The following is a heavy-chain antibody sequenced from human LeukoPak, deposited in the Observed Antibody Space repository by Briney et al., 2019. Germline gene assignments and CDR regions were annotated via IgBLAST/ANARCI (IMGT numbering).Heavy chain of an antibody. CDR2: IRGSGGGT. J-gene: IGHJ4*02. CDR1: GFTFSGYA. Sequence: GGSLRLSCAASGFTFSGYAMSWVRQPPGKGLEWVSAIRGSGGGTYYADSVKGRFTISRDNSKNTLYLQMNSLRDEDTALYYCAKAGIGVVGYFDYWGQGTLVTVSS. V-gene: IGHV3-23*01. D-gene: IGHD6-19*01. CDR3: AKAGIGVVGYFDY.